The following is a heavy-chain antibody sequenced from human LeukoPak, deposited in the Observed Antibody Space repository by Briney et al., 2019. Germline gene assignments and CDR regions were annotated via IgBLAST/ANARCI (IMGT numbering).Heavy chain of an antibody. V-gene: IGHV3-48*03. CDR1: GFTFSSFE. D-gene: IGHD4-11*01. J-gene: IGHJ4*02. CDR3: ARDGDHSEVAYFDY. CDR2: ISSSGSII. Sequence: GGSLRLSCAASGFTFSSFEMNWVRQAPGKGLEWVSYISSSGSIIYYADSVKGRFTISRDNAKNSLYLQTNSLRVEDTAVYYCARDGDHSEVAYFDYWGQGTLVTASS.